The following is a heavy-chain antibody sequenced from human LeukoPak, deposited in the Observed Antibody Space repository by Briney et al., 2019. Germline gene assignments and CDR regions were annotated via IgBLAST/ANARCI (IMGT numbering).Heavy chain of an antibody. CDR3: ARGDNVRGVVDY. J-gene: IGHJ4*02. Sequence: SETLSLTCSVSGASISSYYWSWIRQPPGKGLEWIGYIYYSGSTNYNPSLKSRVTISVDTSKNQLSLKLSSVTAADTAVYYCARGDNVRGVVDYWGQGTLVTVSS. CDR1: GASISSYY. V-gene: IGHV4-59*01. D-gene: IGHD3-10*02. CDR2: IYYSGST.